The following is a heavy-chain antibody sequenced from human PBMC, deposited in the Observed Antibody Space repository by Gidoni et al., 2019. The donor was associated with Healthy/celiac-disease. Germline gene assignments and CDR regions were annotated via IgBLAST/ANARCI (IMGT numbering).Heavy chain of an antibody. J-gene: IGHJ3*02. CDR3: AAYVWGSYRSDDAFDI. CDR2: ISGSGGST. Sequence: EVQLLESGGGLVQPGGSLRLSCAASGFTFSSYAMSWVRQAPGKGLEWVSAISGSGGSTYYADSVKGRFTISRDNSKNTLYLQMNSLRAEDTAVYYCAAYVWGSYRSDDAFDIWGQGTMVTVSS. V-gene: IGHV3-23*01. D-gene: IGHD3-16*02. CDR1: GFTFSSYA.